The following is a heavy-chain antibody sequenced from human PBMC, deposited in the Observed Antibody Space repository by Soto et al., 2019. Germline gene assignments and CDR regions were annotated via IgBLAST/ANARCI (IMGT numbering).Heavy chain of an antibody. CDR2: IYYSGST. D-gene: IGHD4-4*01. V-gene: IGHV4-39*01. CDR3: ATNYAYYYYYSMDV. J-gene: IGHJ6*02. CDR1: GGSISSSSYY. Sequence: SETLSLTCTVSGGSISSSSYYWGWIRQPPGKGLEWIGSIYYSGSTYYNPSLKSRVTISVDTSKNQLSLKLSSVTAADTAVYYCATNYAYYYYYSMDVWGQGTTVTVSS.